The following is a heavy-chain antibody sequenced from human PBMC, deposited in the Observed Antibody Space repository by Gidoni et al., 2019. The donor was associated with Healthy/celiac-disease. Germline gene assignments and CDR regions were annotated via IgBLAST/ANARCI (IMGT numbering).Heavy chain of an antibody. Sequence: EVQLVESGGGLVKPGGSLILSCAASGFTFSSYSMNWVRQAPGKGLELVSAISSSSSYIYYADSVKGRFTISRDNDKNSLYLKMNSLRAEDTAVYYCARDPLNTMVAAFDIWGQGTMVTFSS. CDR2: ISSSSSYI. CDR1: GFTFSSYS. J-gene: IGHJ3*02. D-gene: IGHD3-10*01. V-gene: IGHV3-21*01. CDR3: ARDPLNTMVAAFDI.